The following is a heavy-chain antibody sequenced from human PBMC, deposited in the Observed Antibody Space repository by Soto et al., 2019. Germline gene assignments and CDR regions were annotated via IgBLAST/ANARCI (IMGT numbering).Heavy chain of an antibody. D-gene: IGHD2-2*01. V-gene: IGHV1-69*12. Sequence: QVQLVQSGAEVKKPGSSVKVSCKASGGTFSSYAISWVRQAPGQGLERMGGIIPIFGTANYAQKFQGRVTITADESTSTAYMELSSLRSEDTAVYYCARGLPENPAAMTIYYYYGMDVWGQGTTVTVSS. J-gene: IGHJ6*02. CDR2: IIPIFGTA. CDR3: ARGLPENPAAMTIYYYYGMDV. CDR1: GGTFSSYA.